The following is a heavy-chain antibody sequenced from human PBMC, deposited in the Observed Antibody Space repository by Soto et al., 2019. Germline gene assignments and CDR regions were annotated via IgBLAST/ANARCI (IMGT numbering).Heavy chain of an antibody. D-gene: IGHD3-10*01. CDR1: GGSCSNYY. V-gene: IGHV4-34*01. Sequence: PSETLSLTCAVYGGSCSNYYWNWIRQPPGKGLEWIGEINPSGSTKYIPSLKSRVIVSLDTSKTQFSLKLTSVTAADTAVYYCARGRIVRGKAHMAVRGQRTTVTVSS. CDR3: ARGRIVRGKAHMAV. J-gene: IGHJ6*02. CDR2: INPSGST.